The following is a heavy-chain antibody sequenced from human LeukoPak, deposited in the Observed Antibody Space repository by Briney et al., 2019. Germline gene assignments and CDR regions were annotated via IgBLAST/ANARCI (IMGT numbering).Heavy chain of an antibody. CDR2: IIPILGIA. CDR1: GGTFSSYA. CDR3: ARGPGKNMPGEGY. J-gene: IGHJ4*02. Sequence: SVKVSCKASGGTFSSYAISWVRQAPGQGLEWMGRIIPILGIANYAQKFQGRVTITADKSTSTAYMELSSLRSEDTAVYYCARGPGKNMPGEGYWGQGTLVTVSS. D-gene: IGHD3-10*01. V-gene: IGHV1-69*04.